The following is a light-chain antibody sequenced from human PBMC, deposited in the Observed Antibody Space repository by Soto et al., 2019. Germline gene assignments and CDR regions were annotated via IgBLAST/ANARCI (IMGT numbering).Light chain of an antibody. CDR2: GSS. CDR3: QQYDISPRT. CDR1: QSLNSFY. V-gene: IGKV3-20*01. Sequence: EIVLTQSPGTLSLSPGEKATLSCRASQSLNSFYLAWYQQKPGQAPRLLIYGSSNRGTGIPDRFSGSGSGTDFTLTISRLDPEDFAVYYCQQYDISPRTFGQGTKVEVK. J-gene: IGKJ1*01.